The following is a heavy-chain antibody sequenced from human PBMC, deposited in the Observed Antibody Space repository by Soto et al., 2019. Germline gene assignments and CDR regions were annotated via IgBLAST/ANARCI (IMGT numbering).Heavy chain of an antibody. CDR2: IYYSGST. Sequence: TLSLTCTVSGGSISSSSYYWGWIRQPPGKGLEWIGSIYYSGSTYYNPSLKSRVTISVDTSKNQFSLKLSSVTAADTAVYYCASTYYDFWSGYSPVGYYFDYWGQGTLVTVSS. CDR3: ASTYYDFWSGYSPVGYYFDY. V-gene: IGHV4-39*01. J-gene: IGHJ4*02. D-gene: IGHD3-3*01. CDR1: GGSISSSSYY.